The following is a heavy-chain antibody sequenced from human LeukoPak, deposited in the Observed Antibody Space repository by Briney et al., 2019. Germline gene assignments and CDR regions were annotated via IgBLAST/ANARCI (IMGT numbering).Heavy chain of an antibody. CDR3: ARSGSSGYYPYWYFDL. D-gene: IGHD3-22*01. Sequence: GASVKVSCKTSGYTFTDYYMHWVRQAPGQGLEWMGCINPNSAGTNYAQKFQGRVTMTRDTSISTVYMELSRLRSDDTAVYHCARSGSSGYYPYWYFDLWGRGTLVTVSS. V-gene: IGHV1-2*02. CDR1: GYTFTDYY. J-gene: IGHJ2*01. CDR2: INPNSAGT.